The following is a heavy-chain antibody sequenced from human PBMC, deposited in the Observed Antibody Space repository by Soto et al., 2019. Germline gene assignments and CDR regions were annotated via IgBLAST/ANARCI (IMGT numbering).Heavy chain of an antibody. Sequence: SETLSLTCAVYGGSFSGYYWSWVRQPPGKGLEWIGEINHSGSTNYNPSLKSRVTISVDTSKNQFSLKLSSVTAADTAVYYCARAYCGGDCYSPLYFDYWGQGTLVTVSS. CDR2: INHSGST. J-gene: IGHJ4*02. CDR3: ARAYCGGDCYSPLYFDY. D-gene: IGHD2-21*02. CDR1: GGSFSGYY. V-gene: IGHV4-34*01.